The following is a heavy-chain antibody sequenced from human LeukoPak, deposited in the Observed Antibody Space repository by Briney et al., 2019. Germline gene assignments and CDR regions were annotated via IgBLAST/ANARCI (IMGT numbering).Heavy chain of an antibody. CDR1: GDSISSGDYY. V-gene: IGHV4-61*08. CDR2: IYYSGST. CDR3: ARTAGKAYYDSGNYQYMDV. J-gene: IGHJ6*03. Sequence: SETLSLTCTVSGDSISSGDYYWSWIRQPPGKGLEWIGYIYYSGSTNYNPSLKSRVTISVDTSKNQFSLKLSSVTAADTAVYYCARTAGKAYYDSGNYQYMDVWGKGTTVTISS. D-gene: IGHD3-10*01.